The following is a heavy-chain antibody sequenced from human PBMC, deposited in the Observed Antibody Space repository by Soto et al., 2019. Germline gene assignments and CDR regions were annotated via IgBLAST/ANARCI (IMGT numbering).Heavy chain of an antibody. Sequence: QVQVVQSGAEVKKPGASVKVSCKASGYTFTGYQMHWVRQAPGQGLEWMGWFNPNSGGTNSAQKFQGRVTMTGDTSISTAYMEVNRLTSDDTAVYFCARGRTIVSPGNWGQGTLVSVSS. CDR3: ARGRTIVSPGN. J-gene: IGHJ4*02. D-gene: IGHD2-21*01. CDR2: FNPNSGGT. V-gene: IGHV1-2*02. CDR1: GYTFTGYQ.